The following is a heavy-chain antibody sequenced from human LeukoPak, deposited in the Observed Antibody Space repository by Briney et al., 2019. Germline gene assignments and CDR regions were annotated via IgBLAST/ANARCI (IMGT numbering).Heavy chain of an antibody. CDR3: ARGRTLGYWSGYPRYGMDV. J-gene: IGHJ6*02. Sequence: SETLSLTCTVSGGSISSYYWSWIRQPPGKGLEWIGYIYYSGSTNYNPSLKSRVTISVDTSENQFSLKLSSVTAADTAVYYCARGRTLGYWSGYPRYGMDVWGQGTTVTVSS. D-gene: IGHD3-3*01. CDR1: GGSISSYY. V-gene: IGHV4-59*08. CDR2: IYYSGST.